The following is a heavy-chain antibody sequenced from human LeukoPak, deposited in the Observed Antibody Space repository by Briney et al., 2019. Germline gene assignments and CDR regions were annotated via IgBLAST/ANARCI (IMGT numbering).Heavy chain of an antibody. CDR3: ARHSQYHLLG. J-gene: IGHJ4*02. V-gene: IGHV4-59*08. CDR2: IYYSGST. CDR1: GGSVSSYY. D-gene: IGHD2-15*01. Sequence: PSETLSLTCTVSGGSVSSYYWSWIRQPPGKGLEWIGYIYYSGSTNYNPSLKSRVTMSVDTSKNQFSLKLSSVTAADTAVYYCARHSQYHLLGWGQGTLVTVSS.